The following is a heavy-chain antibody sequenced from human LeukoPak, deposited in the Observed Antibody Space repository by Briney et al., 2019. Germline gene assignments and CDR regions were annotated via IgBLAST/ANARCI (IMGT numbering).Heavy chain of an antibody. CDR2: VNSDASRP. J-gene: IGHJ3*01. CDR1: RFTFSDYW. V-gene: IGHV3-74*01. D-gene: IGHD2-15*01. Sequence: GGSLRLSCAASRFTFSDYWIHWVRQAPGKGLVWVSRVNSDASRPSYADSVKGRFTIPRDNAKNMLYLQMNSLRVEDTALYYCARETREAGSGDHQTDSFDVWGQGTMVSVSP. CDR3: ARETREAGSGDHQTDSFDV.